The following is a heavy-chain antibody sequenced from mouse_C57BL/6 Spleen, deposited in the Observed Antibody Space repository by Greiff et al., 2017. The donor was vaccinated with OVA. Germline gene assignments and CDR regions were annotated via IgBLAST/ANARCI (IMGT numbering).Heavy chain of an antibody. CDR2: IHPNSGST. D-gene: IGHD2-4*01. Sequence: QVHVKQPGAELVKPGASVKLSCKASGYTFTSYWMHWVKQRPGQGLEWIGMIHPNSGSTNYNEKFKSKATLTVDKSSSTAYMQLSSLTSEDSAVYYCARAQGLYDYDDGYFDYWGQGTTLTVSS. CDR3: ARAQGLYDYDDGYFDY. CDR1: GYTFTSYW. J-gene: IGHJ2*01. V-gene: IGHV1-64*01.